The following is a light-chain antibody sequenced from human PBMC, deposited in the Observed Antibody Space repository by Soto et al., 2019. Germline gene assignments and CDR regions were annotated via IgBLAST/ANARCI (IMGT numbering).Light chain of an antibody. Sequence: EIVLTQSPGTLSFSPGERATLSCRASQSFSSTYLAWYQQKPGQAPRLLIYDASTRATGIPDRFSGSGSGADFTLTISRLEPEDSAVYFCQHYGRSPGLFTFGHGTKVEIK. J-gene: IGKJ3*01. V-gene: IGKV3-20*01. CDR1: QSFSSTY. CDR3: QHYGRSPGLFT. CDR2: DAS.